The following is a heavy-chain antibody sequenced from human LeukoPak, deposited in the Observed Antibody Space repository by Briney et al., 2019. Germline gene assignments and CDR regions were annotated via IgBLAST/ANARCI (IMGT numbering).Heavy chain of an antibody. D-gene: IGHD3-22*01. CDR2: SGGDGGST. J-gene: IGHJ4*02. V-gene: IGHV3-23*01. CDR1: GFTFGSYD. Sequence: PGGSLRLSCAASGFTFGSYDMSWVRQAPGKGLEWVSASGGDGGSTYADSVEGRFTISRDNSKNTLYLQMNSLRAEDTAVYHCAKGLDSSGDYSYRYWGQGTLVTVSS. CDR3: AKGLDSSGDYSYRY.